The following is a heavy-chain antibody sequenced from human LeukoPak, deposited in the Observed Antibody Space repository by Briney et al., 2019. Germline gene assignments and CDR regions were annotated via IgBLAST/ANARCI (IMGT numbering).Heavy chain of an antibody. D-gene: IGHD1-26*01. J-gene: IGHJ6*02. Sequence: SCKAXXYTFTGYYMHWVRQAPGQGLEWMGWINPNSGGTNYAQKFQGRVTMTRDTSISTAYMELSRLRSDDTAVYYCARGRKWEPYGMDVWGQGTTVTVSS. CDR1: XYTFTGYY. CDR3: ARGRKWEPYGMDV. CDR2: INPNSGGT. V-gene: IGHV1-2*02.